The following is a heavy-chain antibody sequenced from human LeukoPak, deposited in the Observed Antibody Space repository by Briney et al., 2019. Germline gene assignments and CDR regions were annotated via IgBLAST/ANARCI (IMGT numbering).Heavy chain of an antibody. CDR1: GYTFTIYA. J-gene: IGHJ5*02. D-gene: IGHD6-19*01. CDR2: INAGNGNT. V-gene: IGHV1-3*01. Sequence: ASVKVSCKASGYTFTIYAMHWVRQDPGQRLEWMGWINAGNGNTKYSQQFQGRAAITRDTSASTAYMELSSLRSEDTAVYSCARDPRYSIGWYKHPNWFDPWGQGTLVTVSS. CDR3: ARDPRYSIGWYKHPNWFDP.